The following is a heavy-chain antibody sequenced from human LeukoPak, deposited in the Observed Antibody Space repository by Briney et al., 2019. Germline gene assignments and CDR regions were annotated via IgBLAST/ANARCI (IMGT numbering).Heavy chain of an antibody. Sequence: PSETLSLTCTVSGGYISDYYWTWIRQSAGKGLEWIGRVQISENNNYNPSLKSRVTLSLDTSKNQFSLKLTSVTAADTAIYYCARESVAAGTRWFDYWGQGTLVTLSS. CDR1: GGYISDYY. CDR3: ARESVAAGTRWFDY. D-gene: IGHD6-13*01. V-gene: IGHV4-4*07. CDR2: VQISENN. J-gene: IGHJ4*02.